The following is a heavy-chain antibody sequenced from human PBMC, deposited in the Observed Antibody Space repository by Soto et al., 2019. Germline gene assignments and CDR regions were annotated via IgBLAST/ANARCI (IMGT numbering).Heavy chain of an antibody. Sequence: EVQLVESGGGLIQPGGSLRLSCAASGFTVSSNYMSWVRQAPGKGLEWVSVIYSGGSTYYADSVKGRFTISRDNSKNTLYLQMNSLRAEDTAVYYCARGGYSYGPYSMDVWGQGTTVTVSS. J-gene: IGHJ6*02. CDR3: ARGGYSYGPYSMDV. CDR1: GFTVSSNY. V-gene: IGHV3-53*01. D-gene: IGHD5-18*01. CDR2: IYSGGST.